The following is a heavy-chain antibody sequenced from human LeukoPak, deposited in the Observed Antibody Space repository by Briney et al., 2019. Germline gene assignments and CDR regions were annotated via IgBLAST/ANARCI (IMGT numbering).Heavy chain of an antibody. V-gene: IGHV3-53*01. J-gene: IGHJ6*02. Sequence: PGGSLRLSCAASGFTVSGNYMSWVRQAPEKGLEWVSVIYSGGSTYYADSVKGRFTISRDISKNTVYLQMNSLRAEDTAVYYCARATPVRFLGDYGMDVWGQGTTVTVSS. D-gene: IGHD3-3*01. CDR1: GFTVSGNY. CDR2: IYSGGST. CDR3: ARATPVRFLGDYGMDV.